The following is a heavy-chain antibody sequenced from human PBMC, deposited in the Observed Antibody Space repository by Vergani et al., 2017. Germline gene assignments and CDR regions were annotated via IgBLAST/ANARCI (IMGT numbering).Heavy chain of an antibody. J-gene: IGHJ6*02. D-gene: IGHD2-15*01. Sequence: QLQLQESGPGLVKPSETLSLTCSVSGGSISSSSYYWGWIRQPPGKGLEWIGSIYYSGSTYSNPSLKRRVTISVDTSKNQFSLKLSTVTAADTAVYYCASAGYCSGGSCYYDGMDVWGQGTTVTVSS. CDR2: IYYSGST. V-gene: IGHV4-39*01. CDR1: GGSISSSSYY. CDR3: ASAGYCSGGSCYYDGMDV.